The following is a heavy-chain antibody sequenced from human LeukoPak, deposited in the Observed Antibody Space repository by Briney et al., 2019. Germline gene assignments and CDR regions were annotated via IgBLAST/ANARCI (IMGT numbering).Heavy chain of an antibody. Sequence: ASVKVSCKASGGTFSSYAISWVRQAPGQGLEWMGGIIPIFGTANYAQKFQGRVTITADESTSTAYMELSSLRSEDTAVYYCARDSAIPYAFDIWGQGTMVTVSS. CDR3: ARDSAIPYAFDI. D-gene: IGHD2-2*02. CDR2: IIPIFGTA. J-gene: IGHJ3*02. V-gene: IGHV1-69*13. CDR1: GGTFSSYA.